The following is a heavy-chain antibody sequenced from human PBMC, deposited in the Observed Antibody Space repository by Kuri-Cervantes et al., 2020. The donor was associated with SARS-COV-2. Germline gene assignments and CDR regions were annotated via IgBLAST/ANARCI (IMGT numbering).Heavy chain of an antibody. CDR2: LYHNGNT. V-gene: IGHV4-39*07. J-gene: IGHJ4*02. CDR3: ARGKSWGLGYFDY. CDR1: GGSISSGGYY. Sequence: SETLSLTCTVSGGSISSGGYYWGWIRQPPGKPLEWIGTLYHNGNTYYNPSLKSRVTISVDTSKNQFSLKLYSVTPEDTAVYYCARGKSWGLGYFDYWGQGTLVTVSS. D-gene: IGHD3-16*01.